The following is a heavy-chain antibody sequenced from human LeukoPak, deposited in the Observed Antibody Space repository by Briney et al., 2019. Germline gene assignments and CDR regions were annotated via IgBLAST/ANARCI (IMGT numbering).Heavy chain of an antibody. J-gene: IGHJ5*02. CDR1: GYRFTFNY. CDR3: AIQRADPSDNVNLFDP. D-gene: IGHD5-18*01. Sequence: GASVTVSFTCSGYRFTFNYKNWKRQSPGQGLEWMGCINPNNGGTNSAQKFHARVTMTRDTNISKAYMELSSLTSDDTALHYFAIQRADPSDNVNLFDPWGQGTLVTVSS. CDR2: INPNNGGT. V-gene: IGHV1-2*02.